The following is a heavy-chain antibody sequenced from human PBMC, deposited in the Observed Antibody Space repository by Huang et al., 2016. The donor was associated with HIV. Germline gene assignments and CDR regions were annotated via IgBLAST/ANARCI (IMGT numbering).Heavy chain of an antibody. CDR2: ISPYNGMT. CDR1: GYTFHTFG. CDR3: ARSYGSGNDFLDF. Sequence: QVQLVQSGTEVRKPGASVKVSCKASGYTFHTFGITWGRQAPGQRLEWMGWISPYNGMTDYKQKLRGKITMTKDTSTTTAYMELRTLTSDDTAVYYCARSYGSGNDFLDFWGQGTLVTVSS. V-gene: IGHV1-18*04. J-gene: IGHJ3*01. D-gene: IGHD3-10*01.